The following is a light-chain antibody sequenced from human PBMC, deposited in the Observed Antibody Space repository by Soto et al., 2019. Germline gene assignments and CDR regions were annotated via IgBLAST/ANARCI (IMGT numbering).Light chain of an antibody. Sequence: DIQMTQSPSSLSASVGDRVTITCQASQDISDKLNWYQQKSGKPPNLLIYEASNLELGVPSRFSGSASVTDFTFTISSLQPEDYGTYYCQQYSNLPFTFGPGTKIDIK. J-gene: IGKJ3*01. V-gene: IGKV1-33*01. CDR1: QDISDK. CDR3: QQYSNLPFT. CDR2: EAS.